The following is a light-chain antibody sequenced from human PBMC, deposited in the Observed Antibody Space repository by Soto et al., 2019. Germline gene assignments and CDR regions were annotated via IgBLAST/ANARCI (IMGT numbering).Light chain of an antibody. Sequence: ESVLTQSPDTLSLSPGQRATLSCRASQSVRSSLAWYQQKPGQAPRLLIYDGSIRATGIPDTFRGSGSGTTFTLTFSRLDPADFAVYHCLQYGGSPFTFGGGTKVEIK. CDR1: QSVRSS. J-gene: IGKJ4*02. CDR3: LQYGGSPFT. V-gene: IGKV3-20*01. CDR2: DGS.